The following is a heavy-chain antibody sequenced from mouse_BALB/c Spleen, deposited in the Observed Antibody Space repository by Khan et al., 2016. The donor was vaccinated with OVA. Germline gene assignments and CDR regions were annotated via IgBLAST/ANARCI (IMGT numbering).Heavy chain of an antibody. V-gene: IGHV9-3-1*01. CDR3: ARVGYNGTMDY. CDR1: GYTFTIYG. J-gene: IGHJ4*01. Sequence: QIQLVQSGPELKKPGETVKISCKASGYTFTIYGMNWVRQAPGKGLKWMGWINTYTGEPTYADDFKGRFAFSLETSASTAFLQINNLKNEDTATYFCARVGYNGTMDYWGQGISVTVSS. D-gene: IGHD2-14*01. CDR2: INTYTGEP.